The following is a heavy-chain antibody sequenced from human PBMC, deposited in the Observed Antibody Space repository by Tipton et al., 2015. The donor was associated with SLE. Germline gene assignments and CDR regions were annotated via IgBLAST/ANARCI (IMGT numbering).Heavy chain of an antibody. V-gene: IGHV4-38-2*01. CDR3: ARDSSGYSIFFDY. CDR2: LYYSGST. CDR1: GYSIRSGYY. D-gene: IGHD3-22*01. J-gene: IGHJ4*02. Sequence: LRLSCAVSGYSIRSGYYWGWIWQPPGNGLAWLGYLYYSGSTNYNPSLQSRVTISVDTSKNQFSLKLSSVTAADTSVYYSARDSSGYSIFFDYWGQGTLVTVSS.